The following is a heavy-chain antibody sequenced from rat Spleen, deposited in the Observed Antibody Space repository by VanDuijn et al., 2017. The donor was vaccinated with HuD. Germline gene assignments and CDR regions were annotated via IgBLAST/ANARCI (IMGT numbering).Heavy chain of an antibody. Sequence: EVQLVESGGGLVQPGRSLKLSCAASGFTFNNYGMAWVRQAPKKGLEWVASITPGGSDTYYPDSVKGRFTISKDTAKSTLYLQMDSLGSEDTATYYCARHVPGGGYTPYYFDYWGQGVMVTVSS. J-gene: IGHJ2*01. CDR2: ITPGGSDT. D-gene: IGHD1-4*01. V-gene: IGHV5-29*01. CDR3: ARHVPGGGYTPYYFDY. CDR1: GFTFNNYG.